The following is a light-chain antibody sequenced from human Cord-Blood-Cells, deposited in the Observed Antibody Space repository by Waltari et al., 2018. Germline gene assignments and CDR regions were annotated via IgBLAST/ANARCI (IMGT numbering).Light chain of an antibody. V-gene: IGKV2-28*01. CDR2: LGS. J-gene: IGKJ2*03. CDR1: QNRLHSNGYNY. Sequence: DIVMTQSPLSLPVTPGEPASTSCRSSQNRLHSNGYNYLDWYLQKPGQSPQFLIYLGSNRASGVSDRFSGSGSGTDFTLKSSRVEAEDVGVYYCMQALQTPYSFGQATKLEIK. CDR3: MQALQTPYS.